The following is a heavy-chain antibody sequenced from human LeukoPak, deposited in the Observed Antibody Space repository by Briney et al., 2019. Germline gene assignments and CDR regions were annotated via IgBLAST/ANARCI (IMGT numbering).Heavy chain of an antibody. D-gene: IGHD6-13*01. CDR3: ARGVSGGFDY. J-gene: IGHJ4*02. Sequence: GGSLRLSCAASGFTFSRYWMNWVRQAPGNGLVWVSRINTDGSTTSYADSVRGRFTISRDNAKNTLYVQMSSLRVEDTAVYYCARGVSGGFDYGGQGTLVTVSS. CDR2: INTDGSTT. V-gene: IGHV3-74*01. CDR1: GFTFSRYW.